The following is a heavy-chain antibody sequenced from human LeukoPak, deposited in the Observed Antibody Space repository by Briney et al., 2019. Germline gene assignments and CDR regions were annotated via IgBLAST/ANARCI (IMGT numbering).Heavy chain of an antibody. CDR1: GYTFTGYY. J-gene: IGHJ5*02. V-gene: IGHV1-2*02. D-gene: IGHD3-16*01. CDR3: ARVAGYVWRGYNWFDP. CDR2: INPNSGGT. Sequence: ASVKVSCKASGYTFTGYYMHWVRQAPGQGLEWMGWINPNSGGTNYAQKFQGRVTMTRDTSISTAYMELSRLRSDDTAVYYCARVAGYVWRGYNWFDPWGQGTLVTVSS.